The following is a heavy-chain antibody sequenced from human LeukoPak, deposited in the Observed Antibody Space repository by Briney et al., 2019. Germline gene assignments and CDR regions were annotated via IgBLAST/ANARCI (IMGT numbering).Heavy chain of an antibody. V-gene: IGHV2-5*01. CDR2: IYWNDDK. Sequence: SGPTLVNPTHPLTLTCTFSGFSLSTIGVGVGWIRQPPGKALEWLALIYWNDDKRYSPSLKSRLTITKDSSKNQVVLTMTNMDPVDTATYYCAHRVITISPDYWGQGTLVTVSS. J-gene: IGHJ4*02. CDR1: GFSLSTIGVG. D-gene: IGHD3-3*01. CDR3: AHRVITISPDY.